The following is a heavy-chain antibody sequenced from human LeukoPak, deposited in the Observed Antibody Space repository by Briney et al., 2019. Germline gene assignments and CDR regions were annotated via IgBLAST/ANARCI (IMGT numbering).Heavy chain of an antibody. V-gene: IGHV3-21*01. CDR2: ISSSSSYI. Sequence: GGSLRLSCAASGFTFSSYSMNWVRQAPGKGLEWVSSISSSSSYINYADSVRGRFTISRDNAKNSLFLQMDSLRGEDTAVYYCARCTTGKTFGSLREIKKSREIDYWGQGTLVTVSS. CDR1: GFTFSSYS. D-gene: IGHD1-1*01. CDR3: ARCTTGKTFGSLREIKKSREIDY. J-gene: IGHJ4*02.